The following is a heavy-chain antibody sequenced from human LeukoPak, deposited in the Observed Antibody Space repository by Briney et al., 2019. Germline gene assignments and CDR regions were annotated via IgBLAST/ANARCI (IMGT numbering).Heavy chain of an antibody. D-gene: IGHD1-1*01. V-gene: IGHV1-46*04. Sequence: ASVTVSCKASGYTFTNYYMHWVRQAPGKGLEWMGIINPSGGSTTYAQKLQGRVTMTRDMSTNTVYMDLSSLRPEDTAVYYCARGPLGTGYYYYMYVWGKGTTVTVSS. CDR3: ARGPLGTGYYYYMYV. J-gene: IGHJ6*03. CDR2: INPSGGST. CDR1: GYTFTNYY.